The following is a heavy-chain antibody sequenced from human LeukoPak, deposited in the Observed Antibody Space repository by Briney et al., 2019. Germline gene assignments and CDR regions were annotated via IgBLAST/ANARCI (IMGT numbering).Heavy chain of an antibody. J-gene: IGHJ5*02. CDR3: ARDRWFDP. CDR1: GGSMSSVY. V-gene: IGHV4-4*07. Sequence: SETLSLTCTVSGGSMSSVYWSWIRQTAGKGLEWIGRIYATGSADYSPSLESRATMSIDTSRNQFSLNLTYVTAADTAVYYCARDRWFDPCGQGTLVTVSS. CDR2: IYATGSA.